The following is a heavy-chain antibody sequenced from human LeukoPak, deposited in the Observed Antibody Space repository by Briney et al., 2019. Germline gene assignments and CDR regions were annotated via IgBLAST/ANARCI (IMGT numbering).Heavy chain of an antibody. D-gene: IGHD6-19*01. V-gene: IGHV1-18*01. J-gene: IGHJ4*02. CDR2: ISAYNGNT. Sequence: GASVKVSCKASGYTFTSDGISWVRQAPGQGLEWMGWISAYNGNTNYAQKLQGRVTMTTDTSTSTAYMELRSLRSDDTAFYYCAKDYSSGWYAFDYWGQGTLVTVSS. CDR3: AKDYSSGWYAFDY. CDR1: GYTFTSDG.